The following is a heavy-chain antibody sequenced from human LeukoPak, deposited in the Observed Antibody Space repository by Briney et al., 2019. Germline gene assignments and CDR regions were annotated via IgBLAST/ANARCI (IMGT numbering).Heavy chain of an antibody. CDR2: INPSGGST. CDR3: AGGGGDFWSGYWLDP. CDR1: GYTFTSYY. V-gene: IGHV1-46*01. J-gene: IGHJ5*02. Sequence: GASVKVSCKASGYTFTSYYMHWVRQAPGQGLEWVGIINPSGGSTSYAQKFQGRVTMTRDTSTSTVYMELSSLRSEDTTVYYCAGGGGDFWSGYWLDPWGQGTLVTVSS. D-gene: IGHD3-3*01.